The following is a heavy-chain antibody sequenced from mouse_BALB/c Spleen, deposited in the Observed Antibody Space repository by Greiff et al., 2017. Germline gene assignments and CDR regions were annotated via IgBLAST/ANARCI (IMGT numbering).Heavy chain of an antibody. CDR1: GFTFSSYA. Sequence: EVMLVESGGGLVKPGGSLKLSCAASGFTFSSYAMSWVRQTPEKRLEWVASISSGGSTYYPDSVKGRFTISRDNARNILYLQMSSLRSEDTAMYYCARGPGSSYWYFDVWGAGTTVTVSS. D-gene: IGHD1-1*01. J-gene: IGHJ1*01. V-gene: IGHV5-6-5*01. CDR3: ARGPGSSYWYFDV. CDR2: ISSGGST.